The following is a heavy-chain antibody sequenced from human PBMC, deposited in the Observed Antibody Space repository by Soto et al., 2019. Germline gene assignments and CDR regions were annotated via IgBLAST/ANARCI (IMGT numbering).Heavy chain of an antibody. Sequence: GASVKVSCKASGYTFTSYDINWVRQATGQGFEWMGWMNPNSGNTGYAQKFQGRVTMTRDTSITTAYMELSSLRSEDTAVYYCARMEYQLPDYYYGMDVWGQGTTVTVSS. CDR1: GYTFTSYD. D-gene: IGHD2-2*01. CDR3: ARMEYQLPDYYYGMDV. J-gene: IGHJ6*02. V-gene: IGHV1-8*01. CDR2: MNPNSGNT.